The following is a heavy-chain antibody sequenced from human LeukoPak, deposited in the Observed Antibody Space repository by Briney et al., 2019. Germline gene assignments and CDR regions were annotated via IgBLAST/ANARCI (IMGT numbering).Heavy chain of an antibody. CDR2: INPNSGGT. V-gene: IGHV1-2*02. CDR1: GYTFTSYY. D-gene: IGHD2-2*01. CDR3: ARDQYCRGTSCYRREFDY. Sequence: GASVKVSCKASGYTFTSYYMHWVRQAPGQGLEWMGWINPNSGGTNYAQKFQGRVTMTRDTSISTAYMELSRLRSDDTAVYYCARDQYCRGTSCYRREFDYWGQGTLVTVSS. J-gene: IGHJ4*02.